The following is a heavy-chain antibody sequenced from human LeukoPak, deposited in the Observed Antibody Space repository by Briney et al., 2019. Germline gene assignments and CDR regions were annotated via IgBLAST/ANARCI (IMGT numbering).Heavy chain of an antibody. D-gene: IGHD2-2*03. CDR2: LSGSGVST. J-gene: IGHJ6*03. CDR1: GFTFNKYA. CDR3: AKRYTRGDVGYYYYMDV. Sequence: PGGSLRLSCAASGFTFNKYAMSWVRQAPGKGLEWLSGLSGSGVSTYYADSVKGRFTISRDNSKNTLCLQMNSLRAEDTAIYYCAKRYTRGDVGYYYYMDVWGKGTTVTVSS. V-gene: IGHV3-23*01.